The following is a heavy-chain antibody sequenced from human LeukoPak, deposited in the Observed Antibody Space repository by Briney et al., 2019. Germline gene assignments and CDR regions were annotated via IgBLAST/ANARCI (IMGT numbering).Heavy chain of an antibody. CDR1: GFTFSDSF. CDR3: ATSSWYRLAY. J-gene: IGHJ4*02. V-gene: IGHV3-72*01. Sequence: GGSLRLSCAAAGFTFSDSFMSWVRQAPGKGLEWVGRSRNKADSYTAEYAASVKGRFTISRDESKNSLYLQISSLETEDAAVYYCATSSWYRLAYWGQGSLVTVSS. D-gene: IGHD6-13*01. CDR2: SRNKADSYTA.